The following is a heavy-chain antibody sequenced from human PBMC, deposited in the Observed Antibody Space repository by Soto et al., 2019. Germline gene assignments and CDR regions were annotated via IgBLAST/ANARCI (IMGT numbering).Heavy chain of an antibody. Sequence: PSETLSLTCTVSGASISGFYWSWIRKSAGKGLEWIGRIYATGTTDYNPSLKSRVMMSVDTSKKQFSLKLRSVTAADTAVYYCVRDGTRTLRDWFDPWGQGISVTVSS. CDR3: VRDGTRTLRDWFDP. D-gene: IGHD1-1*01. J-gene: IGHJ5*02. V-gene: IGHV4-4*07. CDR1: GASISGFY. CDR2: IYATGTT.